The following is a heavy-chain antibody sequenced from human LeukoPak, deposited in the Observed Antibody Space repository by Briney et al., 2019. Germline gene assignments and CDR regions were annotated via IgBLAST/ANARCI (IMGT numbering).Heavy chain of an antibody. J-gene: IGHJ6*02. CDR1: GFTFSSYA. CDR2: IYYSGGT. V-gene: IGHV4-31*02. D-gene: IGHD5-12*01. CDR3: ASSEATATPPPYGMDV. Sequence: LRLSCAASGFTFSSYAMSWVRQAPGKGLEWIGHIYYSGGTFYNPSLKNRVTISLDTSNNQFSLKLDSVTVADTAVHYCASSEATATPPPYGMDVWGQGTTVTVSS.